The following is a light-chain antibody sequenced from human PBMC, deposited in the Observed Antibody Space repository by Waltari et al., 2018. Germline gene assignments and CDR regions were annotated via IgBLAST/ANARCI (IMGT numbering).Light chain of an antibody. CDR3: QQYYTAPYT. V-gene: IGKV4-1*01. Sequence: DIVMTQSPDSLPVSLGERATITCKSSQSVFYNSNNKHYLAWYQQKVGQPPKLLIYWASSRESGVPARFSGSVAGTDFTLTISSLQTEDVAVYYCQQYYTAPYTFGQGTKLEIK. CDR1: QSVFYNSNNKHY. J-gene: IGKJ2*01. CDR2: WAS.